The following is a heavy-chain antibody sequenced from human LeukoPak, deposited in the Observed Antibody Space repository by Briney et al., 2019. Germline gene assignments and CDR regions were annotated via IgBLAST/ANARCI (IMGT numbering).Heavy chain of an antibody. Sequence: ASVKVSCKASGGTFSSYGISWVRQAPGQGLEWMGGIIPIFGTPDYAQKFQDRVTITADEDTSTAYMEVNSLTSDDTATYYCARVSYDSRGYDYWGQGTLVTVSS. D-gene: IGHD3-22*01. CDR3: ARVSYDSRGYDY. CDR1: GGTFSSYG. J-gene: IGHJ4*02. CDR2: IIPIFGTP. V-gene: IGHV1-69*13.